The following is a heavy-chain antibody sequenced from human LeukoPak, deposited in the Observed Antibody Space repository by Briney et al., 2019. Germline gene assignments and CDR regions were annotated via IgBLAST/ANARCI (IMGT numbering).Heavy chain of an antibody. CDR2: VSGRDTST. Sequence: GGSLRLSCAASGFTFSNYAMSWVRQAPGKGLEWVSAVSGRDTSTYYTDSVKGRFTISRDNSKNTLYLQMNSLSAEDTAIYYCAKWGDYDVLAGYYDSDYWGQGTLVTVSS. D-gene: IGHD3-9*01. CDR3: AKWGDYDVLAGYYDSDY. V-gene: IGHV3-23*01. CDR1: GFTFSNYA. J-gene: IGHJ4*02.